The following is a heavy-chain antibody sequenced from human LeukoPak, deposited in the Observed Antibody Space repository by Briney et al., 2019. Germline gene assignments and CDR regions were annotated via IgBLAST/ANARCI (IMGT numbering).Heavy chain of an antibody. CDR3: ARERRINSGYADGYYYGMDV. J-gene: IGHJ6*02. V-gene: IGHV6-1*01. Sequence: SQTLSLTCAISGDSVSSNSAAWNWIRQSPSRGLEWLGRTYYRSKWYNDYAVSVKSRITINPDTSKNQFSLQLNSVTPEDTAVYYCARERRINSGYADGYYYGMDVWGQGTTVTVSS. CDR2: TYYRSKWYN. D-gene: IGHD5-12*01. CDR1: GDSVSSNSAA.